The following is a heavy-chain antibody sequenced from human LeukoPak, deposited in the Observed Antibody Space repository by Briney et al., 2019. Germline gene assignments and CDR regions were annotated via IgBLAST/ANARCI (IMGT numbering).Heavy chain of an antibody. CDR2: ISGSGGST. CDR3: ARMYSSGWPLECLDV. J-gene: IGHJ3*01. Sequence: GGSLRLSCAASGFTFSSYAMSWVRQAPGKGLEWVSAISGSGGSTYYADSVKGRFTISRDNSKNTLYLQMNSLRFDDTAVYYCARMYSSGWPLECLDVWGQGTMVTVSS. V-gene: IGHV3-23*01. D-gene: IGHD6-19*01. CDR1: GFTFSSYA.